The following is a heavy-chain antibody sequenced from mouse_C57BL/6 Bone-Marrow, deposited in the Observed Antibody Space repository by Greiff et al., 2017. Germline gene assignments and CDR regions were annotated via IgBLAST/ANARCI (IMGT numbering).Heavy chain of an antibody. CDR2: IDPDNGGT. J-gene: IGHJ2*01. CDR1: GFNFKDYY. CDR3: TTDGYDSCYFDF. V-gene: IGHV14-4*01. Sequence: VQLQQSGAELVRPGASVKLSCTASGFNFKDYYMNWVKQRPEQGLEWIGWIDPDNGGTEYASKFKGKATITADTSSTTAYLQLSSLTSEDTAVYYGTTDGYDSCYFDFWGQGTTLTVSS. D-gene: IGHD2-4*01.